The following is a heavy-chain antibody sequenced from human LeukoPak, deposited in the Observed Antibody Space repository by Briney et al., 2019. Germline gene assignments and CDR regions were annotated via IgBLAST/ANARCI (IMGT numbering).Heavy chain of an antibody. CDR3: ASETVTTYYYSYYMDV. D-gene: IGHD4-17*01. V-gene: IGHV1-18*01. CDR1: GYTFTSCG. Sequence: ASVKVSCKASGYTFTSCGISWVRQAPGQGREWMGWISAYNGNTNYAQKLQGRVTMTTDTSTSTAYMELRSLRSEDTAVYYCASETVTTYYYSYYMDVWGKGTTVTVSS. J-gene: IGHJ6*03. CDR2: ISAYNGNT.